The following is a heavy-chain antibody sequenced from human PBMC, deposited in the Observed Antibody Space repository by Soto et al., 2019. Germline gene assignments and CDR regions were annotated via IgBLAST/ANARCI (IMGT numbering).Heavy chain of an antibody. J-gene: IGHJ4*02. D-gene: IGHD3-10*01. CDR3: AKAMNTMVRGVISY. Sequence: GGSLRLSCAASGFTFDDYAMHWVRQAPGKGLEWVSGISWNSGSIGYADSVKGRFTISRDNAKNSLYLQMNSLRAEDTALYYCAKAMNTMVRGVISYWGQGTLVTVSS. V-gene: IGHV3-9*01. CDR2: ISWNSGSI. CDR1: GFTFDDYA.